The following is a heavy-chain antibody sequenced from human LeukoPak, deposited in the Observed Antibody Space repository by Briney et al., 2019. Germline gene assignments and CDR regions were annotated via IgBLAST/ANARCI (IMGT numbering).Heavy chain of an antibody. CDR3: ARDAVAVHYFDY. CDR2: ISYDGSNK. J-gene: IGHJ4*02. Sequence: YPGGSLTLSCAAYGFTFSSYAMRWVRQAPGKGLEWVAVISYDGSNKYYADSVKGRFTISRDNSKNTLYLQMNSLRAEDTAVYYCARDAVAVHYFDYWGQGTLVTVSS. CDR1: GFTFSSYA. V-gene: IGHV3-30*04. D-gene: IGHD6-19*01.